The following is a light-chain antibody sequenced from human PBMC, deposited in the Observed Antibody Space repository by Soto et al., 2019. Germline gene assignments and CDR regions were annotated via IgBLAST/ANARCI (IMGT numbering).Light chain of an antibody. CDR3: QQRSKWVT. Sequence: EIVLPQSPATLSLSPGARATLSCRASQSVGTFFAWYQQKPGQAPRLLIYGASSRATGIPDRFSGSGSGTDFTLTITRLEPEDFAVYYCQQRSKWVTFGRGTKVDI. V-gene: IGKV3-11*01. J-gene: IGKJ4*01. CDR1: QSVGTF. CDR2: GAS.